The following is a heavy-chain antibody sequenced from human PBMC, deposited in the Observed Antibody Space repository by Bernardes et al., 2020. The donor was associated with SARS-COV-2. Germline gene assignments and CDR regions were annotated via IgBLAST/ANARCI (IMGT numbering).Heavy chain of an antibody. CDR3: VRGSPPGISGGPWTSEY. Sequence: GGSLGLSCAASGFAFSSHWMHWVRQDAGKGLVWLSRMNMDGSTKDYAASVKGRFTISRDNAKNTLYLQMNNLRLDDRAVYYCVRGSPPGISGGPWTSEYWGKGTLVTVAS. CDR1: GFAFSSHW. D-gene: IGHD3-3*02. V-gene: IGHV3-74*01. J-gene: IGHJ4*02. CDR2: MNMDGSTK.